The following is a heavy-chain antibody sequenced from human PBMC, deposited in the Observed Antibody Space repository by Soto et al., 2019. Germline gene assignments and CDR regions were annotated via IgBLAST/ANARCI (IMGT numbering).Heavy chain of an antibody. J-gene: IGHJ6*02. CDR2: IRSKAYGGTT. Sequence: PGGSPRLSCTASGFTFGDYAMSWVRQAPGKGLEWVGFIRSKAYGGTTEYAASVKGRFTISRDDSKSIAYLQMNSLKTEDTAVYYCTRIDCSGGSCYDDYYYGMDVGGQGTTVTVSS. CDR3: TRIDCSGGSCYDDYYYGMDV. D-gene: IGHD2-15*01. CDR1: GFTFGDYA. V-gene: IGHV3-49*04.